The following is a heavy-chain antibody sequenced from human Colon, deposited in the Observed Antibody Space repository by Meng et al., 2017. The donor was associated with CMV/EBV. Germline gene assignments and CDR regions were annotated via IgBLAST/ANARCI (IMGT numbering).Heavy chain of an antibody. CDR2: VHHSGSI. J-gene: IGHJ4*02. CDR1: GGSFRNYY. V-gene: IGHV4-34*01. D-gene: IGHD3-3*01. CDR3: ARGPYWSGDYPRRYYFDY. Sequence: GSLRLSCGVSGGSFRNYYWSWIRQSPGKGLEWIGEVHHSGSINYDASLKSRVTISVDTSKNQMSMSLRSVTAADTAVYYCARGPYWSGDYPRRYYFDYWGQGTLVTVSS.